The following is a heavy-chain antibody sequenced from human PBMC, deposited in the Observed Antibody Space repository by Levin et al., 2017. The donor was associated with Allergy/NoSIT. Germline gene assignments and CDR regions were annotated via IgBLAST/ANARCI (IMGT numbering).Heavy chain of an antibody. D-gene: IGHD6-13*01. CDR1: GYSISSGYY. J-gene: IGHJ4*02. CDR3: AREGQQLVRNVDY. V-gene: IGHV4-38-2*02. Sequence: PSETLSLTCAVCGYSISSGYYWGWIRQPPGKGLEWIGSIYHSGSTYYNPSLKSRVTISVDTSKNQFSLKLSSVTAADTAVYYCAREGQQLVRNVDYWGQGTLVTVSS. CDR2: IYHSGST.